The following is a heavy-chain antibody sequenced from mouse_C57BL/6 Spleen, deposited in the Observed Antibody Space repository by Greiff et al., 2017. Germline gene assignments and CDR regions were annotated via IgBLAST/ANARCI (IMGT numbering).Heavy chain of an antibody. V-gene: IGHV1-80*01. J-gene: IGHJ2*01. CDR3: AIFITTVVADY. D-gene: IGHD1-1*01. CDR2: IYTGDGAL. CDR1: GYAFSSYW. Sequence: QVQLQQSGADLVKPGDSVKISCKASGYAFSSYWMHWVKQRPGKGLEWIGQIYTGDGALNYNGKFKGPATMTADKSSSTAYMQLSSLTSEDSTVYFCAIFITTVVADYGGQGTTLTVSS.